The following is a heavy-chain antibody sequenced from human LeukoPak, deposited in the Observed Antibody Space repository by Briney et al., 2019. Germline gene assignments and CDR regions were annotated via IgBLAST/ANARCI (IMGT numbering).Heavy chain of an antibody. Sequence: ASVTLSCKASGYTFTSYGISWVRQAPGQGLEWIGWISANSGNTNYAQSVQGRVTMTTDTSTHTAYMELRSLRSDDTAVYYSARLFDSGSYYRYYYYTDVWGKGTTVTVSS. J-gene: IGHJ6*03. CDR1: GYTFTSYG. CDR2: ISANSGNT. V-gene: IGHV1-18*01. D-gene: IGHD1-26*01. CDR3: ARLFDSGSYYRYYYYTDV.